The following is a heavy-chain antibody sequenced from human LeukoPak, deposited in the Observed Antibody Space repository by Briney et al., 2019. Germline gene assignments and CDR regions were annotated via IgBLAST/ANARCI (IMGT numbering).Heavy chain of an antibody. CDR1: GYTFTGYY. V-gene: IGHV1-2*02. Sequence: ASVKVSCKASGYTFTGYYMHWVRQAPGQGLEWMGWINPNSGGTNYAQKFQGRVTMTRDTSISTAYVELSRLRSDDTAVYYCARERSGWYIFDYWGQGTLVTVSS. CDR3: ARERSGWYIFDY. J-gene: IGHJ4*02. CDR2: INPNSGGT. D-gene: IGHD6-19*01.